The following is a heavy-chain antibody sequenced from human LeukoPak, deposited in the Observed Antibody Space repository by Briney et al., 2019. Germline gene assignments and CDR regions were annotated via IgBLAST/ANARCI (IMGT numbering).Heavy chain of an antibody. Sequence: GSSVKVSCKASGGTFSSYAISWVRQAPGQGLEWMGGIIPIFGTANYAQKFQGRVTITADKSTSTAYMELSSLRSEDTAVYYCARVPDSSGYGDWFDPWGQGTLVTVSS. D-gene: IGHD3-22*01. CDR2: IIPIFGTA. J-gene: IGHJ5*02. CDR3: ARVPDSSGYGDWFDP. V-gene: IGHV1-69*06. CDR1: GGTFSSYA.